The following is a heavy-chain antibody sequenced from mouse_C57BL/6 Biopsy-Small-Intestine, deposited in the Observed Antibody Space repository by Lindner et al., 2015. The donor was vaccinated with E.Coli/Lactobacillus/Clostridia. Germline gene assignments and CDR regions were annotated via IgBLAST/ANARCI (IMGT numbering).Heavy chain of an antibody. V-gene: IGHV1-62-2*01. CDR1: GYSFTADP. CDR3: VREGLRVGATFDS. CDR2: SNAGTGLS. J-gene: IGHJ3*01. Sequence: SVKVSCKTSGYSFTADPTHWVRQAPGQRPEWMAWSNAGTGLSQSSQKFKGRLTVTTDKSTDTAYLELSGLTSEDTAVYFCVREGLRVGATFDSWGQGTLV. D-gene: IGHD3-3*01.